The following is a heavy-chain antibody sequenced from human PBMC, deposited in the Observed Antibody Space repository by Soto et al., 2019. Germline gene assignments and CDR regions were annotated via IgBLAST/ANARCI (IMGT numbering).Heavy chain of an antibody. CDR2: IYPGDSDT. CDR1: GYSFTSYW. Sequence: PGESLKISCKGSGYSFTSYWIGWVRQMPGKGLEWMGIIYPGDSDTRYSPSFQGQVTISADKSISTAYLQWSRLKASDAAVYNCARLKVYGGMDFSGQGTTVTVSS. D-gene: IGHD3-10*01. J-gene: IGHJ6*02. V-gene: IGHV5-51*01. CDR3: ARLKVYGGMDF.